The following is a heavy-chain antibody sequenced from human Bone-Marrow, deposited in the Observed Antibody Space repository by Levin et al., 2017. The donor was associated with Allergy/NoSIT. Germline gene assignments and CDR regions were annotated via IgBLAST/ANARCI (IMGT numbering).Heavy chain of an antibody. J-gene: IGHJ3*01. Sequence: PSETLSLTCTVSGGSISGYYWSWARQSPGKGLEWIAYIHNNGNTDQNPSLKGRVTISVDTSKNQFSLTLRSVIAADTAMYYCVRHMGDTISRGVFDVWGQGTMVTISS. V-gene: IGHV4-59*08. D-gene: IGHD3-16*01. CDR3: VRHMGDTISRGVFDV. CDR2: IHNNGNT. CDR1: GGSISGYY.